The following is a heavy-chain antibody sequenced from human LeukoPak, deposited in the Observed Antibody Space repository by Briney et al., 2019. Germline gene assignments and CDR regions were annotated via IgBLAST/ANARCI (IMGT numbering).Heavy chain of an antibody. CDR3: ARDQDDFWSGYYYYYYYGMDV. CDR1: GYTFTSYA. Sequence: ASVTVSCTASGYTFTSYAMHWVRQAPGQRLEWMGWINAGNGNTKYSQKFQGRVTMTRDTSTSTVYMELSSLRSEDTAVYYCARDQDDFWSGYYYYYYYGMDVWGQGTTVTVSS. V-gene: IGHV1-3*01. J-gene: IGHJ6*02. D-gene: IGHD3-3*01. CDR2: INAGNGNT.